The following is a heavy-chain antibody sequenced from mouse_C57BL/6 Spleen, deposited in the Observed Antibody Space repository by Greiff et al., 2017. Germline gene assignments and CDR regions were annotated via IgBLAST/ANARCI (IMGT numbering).Heavy chain of an antibody. D-gene: IGHD1-1*01. CDR3: TRYYEAY. V-gene: IGHV1-15*01. Sequence: QVQLQQSGAELVRPGASVTLSCKASGYTFTDYEMHWVKQTPVHGLEWIGAIDPETGGTAYNQKFKGKAILTADKSPSTAYMELRSLTSEDSAVYYCTRYYEAYWGKGTLVTVSA. CDR2: IDPETGGT. J-gene: IGHJ3*01. CDR1: GYTFTDYE.